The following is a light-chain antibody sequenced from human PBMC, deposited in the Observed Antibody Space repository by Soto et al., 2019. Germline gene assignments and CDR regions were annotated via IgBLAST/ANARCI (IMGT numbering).Light chain of an antibody. CDR3: QQYDSFSGT. V-gene: IGKV1-5*03. CDR2: KAS. Sequence: DIQLTQSPSTLSASVGDRVTITCRASQSISSWLAWYQQKPGKAPKLLIYKASNLESGVPSRFSGSGSGTEFTLTITNLQPDDFATYYCQQYDSFSGTFGQGTKVDI. CDR1: QSISSW. J-gene: IGKJ1*01.